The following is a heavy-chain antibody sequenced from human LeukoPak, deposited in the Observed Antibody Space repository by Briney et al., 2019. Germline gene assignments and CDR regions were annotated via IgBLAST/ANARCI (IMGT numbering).Heavy chain of an antibody. CDR2: VNRDESRK. J-gene: IGHJ6*02. D-gene: IGHD6-19*01. CDR3: GKYVAVTGTNYYGLDV. V-gene: IGHV3-7*03. CDR1: GFTFNNYW. Sequence: GGSLRLSCVGSGFTFNNYWMTWVRQAPGQGLEWVANVNRDESRKNHADSVKGRFTVSRDNSRNTLSLQMNSLRAEDTATYYCGKYVAVTGTNYYGLDVWGQGTTVTVSS.